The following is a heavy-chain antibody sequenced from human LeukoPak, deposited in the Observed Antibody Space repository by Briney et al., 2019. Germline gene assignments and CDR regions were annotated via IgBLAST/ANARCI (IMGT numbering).Heavy chain of an antibody. CDR3: ATGGPYYFGGVIVGLGY. CDR2: FDPEDGET. V-gene: IGHV1-24*01. J-gene: IGHJ4*02. Sequence: ASVKVSCKVSGYTLTGLSMHWVRQAPGKGLEWMGGFDPEDGETIYAQKFQGRVTMTEDTSTDTAYMELSSLRSEDTAVYYCATGGPYYFGGVIVGLGYWGQGTLVTVSS. D-gene: IGHD3-16*02. CDR1: GYTLTGLS.